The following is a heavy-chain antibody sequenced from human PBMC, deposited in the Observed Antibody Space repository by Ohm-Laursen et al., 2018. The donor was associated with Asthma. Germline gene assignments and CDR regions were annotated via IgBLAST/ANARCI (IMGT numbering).Heavy chain of an antibody. CDR1: GYTFSRYS. Sequence: SLRLSCTASGYTFSRYSIHWVRQAPGKGLEWVSAISGSGGSTYYADSVKGRFTISRDNSKNTLYLQMNNLRAEDTAVYYCAKNPNYDILTGYPGWGDYWGQGTLVTVSS. J-gene: IGHJ4*02. V-gene: IGHV3-23*01. CDR3: AKNPNYDILTGYPGWGDY. D-gene: IGHD3-9*01. CDR2: ISGSGGST.